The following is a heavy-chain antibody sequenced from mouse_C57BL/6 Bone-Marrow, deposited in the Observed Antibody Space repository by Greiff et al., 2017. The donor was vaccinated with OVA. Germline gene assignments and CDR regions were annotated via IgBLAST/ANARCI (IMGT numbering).Heavy chain of an antibody. CDR3: AREEITTVVATGYFDV. D-gene: IGHD1-1*01. CDR2: IYPRSGNT. Sequence: VKLMESGAELARPGASVKLSCKASGYTFTSYGISWVKQRTGQGLEWIGEIYPRSGNTYYNEKFKGKATLTADKSSSTAYMELRSLTSEDSAVYFCAREEITTVVATGYFDVWGTGTTVTVSS. V-gene: IGHV1-81*01. CDR1: GYTFTSYG. J-gene: IGHJ1*03.